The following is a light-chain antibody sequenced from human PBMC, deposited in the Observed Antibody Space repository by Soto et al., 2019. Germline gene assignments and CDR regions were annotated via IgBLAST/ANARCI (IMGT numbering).Light chain of an antibody. CDR3: QQSGGSLYT. Sequence: EVVLTQSPGTLSLSPGERATLSCRASESVRTDSLAWYQQRRGQPPRLLIFGTSSRATGIPDRFSGRGSETDFTLTITRLEPEDFAVYFCQQSGGSLYTFGQGTKVDTK. CDR1: ESVRTDS. V-gene: IGKV3-20*01. CDR2: GTS. J-gene: IGKJ2*01.